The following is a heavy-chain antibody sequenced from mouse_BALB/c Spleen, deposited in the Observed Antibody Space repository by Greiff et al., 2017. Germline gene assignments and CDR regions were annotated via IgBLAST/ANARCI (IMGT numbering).Heavy chain of an antibody. CDR1: GFTFSSYT. J-gene: IGHJ3*01. CDR2: ISNGGGST. CDR3: ARYGGRYDGEAWFAY. D-gene: IGHD2-14*01. V-gene: IGHV5-12-2*01. Sequence: EVMLVESGGGLVQPGGSLKLSCAASGFTFSSYTMSWVRQTPEKRLEWVAYISNGGGSTYYPDTVKGRFTISRDNAKNNLYLQMSSLRSEDTALYYCARYGGRYDGEAWFAYWGQGTLVTVSA.